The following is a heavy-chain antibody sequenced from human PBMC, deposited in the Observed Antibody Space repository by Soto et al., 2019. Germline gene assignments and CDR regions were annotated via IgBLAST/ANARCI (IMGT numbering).Heavy chain of an antibody. CDR1: GGSITSGGYY. V-gene: IGHV4-31*03. CDR2: IYHSGDA. CDR3: ARDRVRTLTFGY. J-gene: IGHJ4*02. Sequence: QMQLQESGPGLVKPSETLSLTCTVSGGSITSGGYYWGWIRQHPGKGLEWIGYIYHSGDAYYNPSLKSRVTMSVDTSKNQFSLKLSSVTDADTAVYYCARDRVRTLTFGYWGQGTLVTVSS. D-gene: IGHD1-1*01.